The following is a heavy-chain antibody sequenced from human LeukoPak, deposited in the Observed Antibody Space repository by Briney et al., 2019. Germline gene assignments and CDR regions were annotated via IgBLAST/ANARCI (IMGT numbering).Heavy chain of an antibody. D-gene: IGHD1-26*01. CDR3: VKDANRGSYGDF. CDR1: EFTFSRYT. J-gene: IGHJ4*02. V-gene: IGHV3-64D*09. CDR2: MTSDGGST. Sequence: GSLRLSCSASEFTFSRYTMHWVRQAPGKGLEYVSAMTSDGGSTYYADSVKGRFTISRDISKNTLYLQMSSLRAEDTAVYYCVKDANRGSYGDFWGQGTLVTVSS.